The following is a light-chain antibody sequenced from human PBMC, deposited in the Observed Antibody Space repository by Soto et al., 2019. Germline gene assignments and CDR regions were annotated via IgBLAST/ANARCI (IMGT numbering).Light chain of an antibody. V-gene: IGKV2-30*02. J-gene: IGKJ2*01. CDR3: MQGTHWPYT. CDR1: QGLLHSNGDTF. Sequence: DVVITQSPLSLPVTLGQPASISCRSSQGLLHSNGDTFLSWFQQRPGQSPRRLIYQVSNRDSGVPDRFSGSGSGPDFTLTISRVEAEDVGIYYCMQGTHWPYTFGQGTKLEI. CDR2: QVS.